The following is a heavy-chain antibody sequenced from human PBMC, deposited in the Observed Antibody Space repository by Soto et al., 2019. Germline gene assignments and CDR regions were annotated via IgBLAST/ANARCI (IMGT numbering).Heavy chain of an antibody. V-gene: IGHV4-34*01. D-gene: IGHD7-27*01. J-gene: IGHJ4*02. Sequence: PSETLSLTCAFYGGSFSGYYWSWIRQPPGKGLEWIGEINHSGSTNYNPSLKSRVTISVDTSKNQFSLKLSSVTAADTAVYYCARVILGHYFDYWGQGTLVTVSS. CDR2: INHSGST. CDR3: ARVILGHYFDY. CDR1: GGSFSGYY.